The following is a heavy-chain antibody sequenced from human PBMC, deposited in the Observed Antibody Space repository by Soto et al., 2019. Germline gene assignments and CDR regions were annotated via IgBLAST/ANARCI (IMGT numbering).Heavy chain of an antibody. Sequence: SETLSLTCTVSGGSINSGRYYWTWIRQHPGKGLEWVGYISYSGSTYYNPSLKSRISMSSDTSKNQFSLKLNSVTAADTAVYYCARANYGQWLDFWGQGTLVTVS. J-gene: IGHJ4*02. V-gene: IGHV4-31*03. CDR2: ISYSGST. CDR3: ARANYGQWLDF. CDR1: GGSINSGRYY. D-gene: IGHD6-19*01.